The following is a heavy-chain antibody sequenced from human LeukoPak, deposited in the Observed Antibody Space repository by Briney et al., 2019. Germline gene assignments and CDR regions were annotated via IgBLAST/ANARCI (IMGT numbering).Heavy chain of an antibody. D-gene: IGHD6-13*01. CDR1: GSYN. CDR3: ARPEAIAAAATLGY. J-gene: IGHJ4*02. Sequence: PGGSLRLSCAASGSYNMNWVRQAPGKGLEWVSVIYSGGSTYYADSVKGRFTISRDNSKNTLYLQMNSLRAEDTAVYYCARPEAIAAAATLGYWGQGTMVTVSS. CDR2: IYSGGST. V-gene: IGHV3-53*01.